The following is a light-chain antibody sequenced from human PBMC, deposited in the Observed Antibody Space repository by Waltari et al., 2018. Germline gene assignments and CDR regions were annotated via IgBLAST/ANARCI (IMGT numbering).Light chain of an antibody. CDR1: QTVLHSPTNNNY. J-gene: IGKJ1*01. Sequence: DIVMTQSPDSLAVSLGERATINCKSSQTVLHSPTNNNYLAWYQQKPGQPPKLLIYWASTRGSGVPDRFSGSGSGTDFTLTISSLQAEDVAVYSCQQYVTTPWTFGQGTKVEI. CDR2: WAS. CDR3: QQYVTTPWT. V-gene: IGKV4-1*01.